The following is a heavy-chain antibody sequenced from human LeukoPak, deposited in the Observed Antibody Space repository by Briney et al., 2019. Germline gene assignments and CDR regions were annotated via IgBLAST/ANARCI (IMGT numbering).Heavy chain of an antibody. CDR1: GYTFSRYS. V-gene: IGHV3-48*01. Sequence: PGRSLRLSCAASGYTFSRYSMNWVRQAPGKGLEWVSYISSSRSTIYYADSVKGRFTISRHNPKNSLYLQMNSLRSEDTRVLYLASFFGWLPLGEAFEIWGQGTMVSVSS. D-gene: IGHD3-9*01. CDR2: ISSSRSTI. J-gene: IGHJ3*02. CDR3: ASFFGWLPLGEAFEI.